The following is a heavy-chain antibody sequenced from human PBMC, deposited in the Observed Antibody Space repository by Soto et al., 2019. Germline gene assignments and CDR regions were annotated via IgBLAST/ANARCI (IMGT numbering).Heavy chain of an antibody. CDR3: ARVKGSGYHNWFDP. J-gene: IGHJ5*02. V-gene: IGHV1-18*04. Sequence: ASVKVSCKASGYTFTRHAISWVRQAPGQGLEWMGWISTYNGDTKYAPKFQGRVTMTKDTSASTAYMELRSLTSDDTAVYYCARVKGSGYHNWFDPWGQGTLVTVSS. CDR2: ISTYNGDT. CDR1: GYTFTRHA. D-gene: IGHD3-22*01.